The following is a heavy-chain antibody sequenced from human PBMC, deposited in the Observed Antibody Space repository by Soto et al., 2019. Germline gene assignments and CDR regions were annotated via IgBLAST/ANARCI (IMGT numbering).Heavy chain of an antibody. Sequence: ASVKVSCKVSGYTLTELSMHWVRQAPGKGREWMGGFDPEDGETIYAQKIQGRVTMTEDTSTDTAYMELSSLRSEDTAVYYCATETYDILTGRLYYYYGMDVWGQGTTVTVSS. CDR2: FDPEDGET. CDR1: GYTLTELS. D-gene: IGHD3-9*01. J-gene: IGHJ6*02. V-gene: IGHV1-24*01. CDR3: ATETYDILTGRLYYYYGMDV.